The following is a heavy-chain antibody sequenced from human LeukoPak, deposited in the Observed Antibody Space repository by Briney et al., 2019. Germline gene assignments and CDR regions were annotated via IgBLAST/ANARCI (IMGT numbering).Heavy chain of an antibody. CDR2: IKQDGSEK. Sequence: GGSLRLSCTDSGFTFSSYWMSWVRQASGKGLERVANIKQDGSEKYSVDSVKGRFTISRDNAKNSLYLQMNSLRAEDTAVYYCARYCGGDCFGMDVWGQGTTVTVSS. J-gene: IGHJ6*02. D-gene: IGHD2-21*01. CDR3: ARYCGGDCFGMDV. V-gene: IGHV3-7*01. CDR1: GFTFSSYW.